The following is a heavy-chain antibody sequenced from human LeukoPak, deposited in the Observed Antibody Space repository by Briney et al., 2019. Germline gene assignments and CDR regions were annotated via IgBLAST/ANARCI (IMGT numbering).Heavy chain of an antibody. CDR1: GGSISSSSYY. D-gene: IGHD3-22*01. CDR2: IYYSGST. Sequence: PSETLSLTCTVSGGSISSSSYYWGWIRQPPGKGLEWIGSIYYSGSTYYNPSLKSRVTISVDTSKNQFSLKLRSVTAADTAVYYCARVGGITMIVVLITDAFDIWGQGTMVTVSS. V-gene: IGHV4-39*07. J-gene: IGHJ3*02. CDR3: ARVGGITMIVVLITDAFDI.